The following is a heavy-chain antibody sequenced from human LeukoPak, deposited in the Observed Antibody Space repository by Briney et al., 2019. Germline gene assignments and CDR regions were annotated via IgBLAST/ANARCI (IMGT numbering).Heavy chain of an antibody. CDR1: GGSFSGYY. D-gene: IGHD3-22*01. V-gene: IGHV4-34*01. Sequence: SETLSLTCAVYGGSFSGYYWSWIRQPPGKGLEWIGEINHSGSTNYNPSLKSRVTISVDTSKNQFSLKLSSVTAADTAVYYCARVHYYDSSGYYRYFDYWGQGTPVTVSS. CDR2: INHSGST. J-gene: IGHJ4*02. CDR3: ARVHYYDSSGYYRYFDY.